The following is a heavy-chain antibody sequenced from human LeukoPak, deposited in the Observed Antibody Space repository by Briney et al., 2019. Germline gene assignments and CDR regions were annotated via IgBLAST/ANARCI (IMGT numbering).Heavy chain of an antibody. CDR3: GRKRGGGGDVFDVWFDP. CDR2: ISSSSSTI. V-gene: IGHV3-48*01. D-gene: IGHD5/OR15-5a*01. CDR1: GFTFSSYS. Sequence: GGSLRLSCAASGFTFSSYSMNWVRQAPGKGLEWVSYISSSSSTIYYADSVKGRFTISRDNAKNSLYLQMNSLRAEDTAVYYWGRKRGGGGDVFDVWFDPWGQGTLVTVSS. J-gene: IGHJ5*02.